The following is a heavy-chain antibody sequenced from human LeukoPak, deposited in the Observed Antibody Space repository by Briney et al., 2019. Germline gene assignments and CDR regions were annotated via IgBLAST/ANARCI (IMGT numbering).Heavy chain of an antibody. J-gene: IGHJ4*02. D-gene: IGHD3-22*01. V-gene: IGHV1-18*01. CDR1: GYTFTSYG. Sequence: ASVKVPCKASGYTFTSYGISWVRQAPGQGLEWMGWISAYNGNANYAQKLQGRVTMTTDTSTSTACMELRSLRSDDTAVYYCARAGNYYDSSGYSPFDYWGQGTLVTVSS. CDR2: ISAYNGNA. CDR3: ARAGNYYDSSGYSPFDY.